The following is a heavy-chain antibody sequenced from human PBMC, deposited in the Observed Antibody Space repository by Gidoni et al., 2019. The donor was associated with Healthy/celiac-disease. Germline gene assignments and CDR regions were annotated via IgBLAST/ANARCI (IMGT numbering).Heavy chain of an antibody. CDR1: GFTFSSYS. D-gene: IGHD1-26*01. CDR2: ISSSSSTI. J-gene: IGHJ2*01. CDR3: ARDESYPYWYFDL. Sequence: EVQLVESGGGLVQPGGSLRLSCAASGFTFSSYSRNWVRQAPGKGLEWVSYISSSSSTIYYADSVKGRFTISRDNAKNSLYLQMNSLRAEDTAVYYCARDESYPYWYFDLWGRGTLVTVSS. V-gene: IGHV3-48*01.